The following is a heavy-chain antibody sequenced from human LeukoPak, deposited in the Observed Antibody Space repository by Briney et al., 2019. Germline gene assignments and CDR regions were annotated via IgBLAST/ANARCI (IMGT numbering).Heavy chain of an antibody. V-gene: IGHV5-51*01. Sequence: GESLTISCQGSGYRFTSYWIGCVRQMPGKGVEWMGIIYPGDSDTRYSPSSQGQVTISADKSISTAYLQWSSLKASDTAMYYCARHRGYCSSTSCQKNYFDYWGQGTLVTVSS. CDR2: IYPGDSDT. CDR3: ARHRGYCSSTSCQKNYFDY. CDR1: GYRFTSYW. J-gene: IGHJ4*02. D-gene: IGHD2-2*01.